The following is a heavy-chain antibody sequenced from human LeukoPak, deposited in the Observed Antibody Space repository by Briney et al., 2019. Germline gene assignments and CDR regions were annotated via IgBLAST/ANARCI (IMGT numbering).Heavy chain of an antibody. CDR1: ELTFSRNW. J-gene: IGHJ4*02. Sequence: GGPRRLPWQASELTFSRNWMSWVGKPQGKGPEWVANIKEDGSEKYYVDSVKGRFTISKDNAKNSLYLQMNSLRVEDTAVYYCAREGRLSPYWGQGTLVTVSS. CDR3: AREGRLSPY. V-gene: IGHV3-7*05. CDR2: IKEDGSEK.